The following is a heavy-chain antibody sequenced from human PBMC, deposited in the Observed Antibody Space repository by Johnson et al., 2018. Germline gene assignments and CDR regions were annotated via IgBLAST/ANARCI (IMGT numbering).Heavy chain of an antibody. Sequence: QVQLQESGPGLVKPSETLSLTCTVSGGSISSYYWSWIRQPPGKGLEWIGYIYYSGSTNYNPSLKSRVTISVDTSKNQFSLKLSAVTAADPDVYYCASKGIAARRSGGLDYYYYMDVWGKGTTVTVSS. V-gene: IGHV4-59*01. CDR3: ASKGIAARRSGGLDYYYYMDV. D-gene: IGHD6-25*01. CDR1: GGSISSYY. J-gene: IGHJ6*03. CDR2: IYYSGST.